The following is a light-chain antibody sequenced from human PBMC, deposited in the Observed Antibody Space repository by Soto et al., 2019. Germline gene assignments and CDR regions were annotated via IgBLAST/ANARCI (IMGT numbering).Light chain of an antibody. CDR3: QQYNNWPYT. J-gene: IGKJ2*01. CDR2: GAS. V-gene: IGKV3-15*01. CDR1: QSVSSN. Sequence: EELMTQSPATLSVSPGERATLSCRASQSVSSNLAWYQQKPGQAPRLLIYGASTRATGISARFSGSGSGTEFTLTISSLQSEDFAVYYCQQYNNWPYTFGQGTKLEIK.